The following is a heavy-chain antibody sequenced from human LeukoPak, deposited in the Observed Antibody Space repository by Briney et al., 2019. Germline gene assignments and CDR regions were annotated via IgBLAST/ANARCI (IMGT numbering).Heavy chain of an antibody. V-gene: IGHV1-46*01. CDR1: GYTFISNY. J-gene: IGHJ4*02. D-gene: IGHD3-22*01. CDR2: INPSGGST. Sequence: ASVKVSCKASGYTFISNYMHWVRQAPAQELAWMGVINPSGGSTTTYAQKFQGRVTMTRDTSTSTVDMELSSLRSEDTAVYYCARAFSSGRRFDYWGQGTLVTVSS. CDR3: ARAFSSGRRFDY.